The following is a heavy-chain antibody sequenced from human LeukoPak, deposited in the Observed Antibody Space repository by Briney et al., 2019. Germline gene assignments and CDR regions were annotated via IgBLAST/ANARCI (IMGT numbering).Heavy chain of an antibody. V-gene: IGHV1-46*01. CDR2: INPSGGST. D-gene: IGHD1-26*01. Sequence: ASVKVSCKASGYTFTSYYMHWVRQAPGQGLEWMGIINPSGGSTSYAQKFQERVTITRDMSTSTAYMELSSLRSEDTAVYYCAALGWELPSSYWGQGTLVTVSS. J-gene: IGHJ4*02. CDR3: AALGWELPSSY. CDR1: GYTFTSYY.